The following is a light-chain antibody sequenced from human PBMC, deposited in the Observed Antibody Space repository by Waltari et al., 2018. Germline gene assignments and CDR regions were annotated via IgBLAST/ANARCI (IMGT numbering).Light chain of an antibody. Sequence: DIVMTQSPDSLAVSLGERATINCKSSQSVLYSSNNKNHLAWYQQKPGQPPKLLIYWASTRESGVPDRFGGSGSGTDFTLTISSLQAEDVAVYYCQQYYSTWTFGQGTKVEIK. CDR3: QQYYSTWT. J-gene: IGKJ1*01. CDR1: QSVLYSSNNKNH. V-gene: IGKV4-1*01. CDR2: WAS.